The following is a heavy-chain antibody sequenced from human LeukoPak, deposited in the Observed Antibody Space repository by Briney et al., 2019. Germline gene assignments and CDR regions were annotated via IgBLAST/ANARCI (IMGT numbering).Heavy chain of an antibody. CDR3: ASGPGYYYDSSGYYYDYYYGMDV. CDR1: GYTFTSYG. CDR2: ISAYNGST. J-gene: IGHJ6*02. V-gene: IGHV1-18*01. Sequence: ASVKVSCKASGYTFTSYGISWVRQAPGQGLEWMGWISAYNGSTNYAQKLQGRVTMTTDTSTSTAYMELRSLRSDDTAVYYCASGPGYYYDSSGYYYDYYYGMDVWGQGTTVTVSS. D-gene: IGHD3-22*01.